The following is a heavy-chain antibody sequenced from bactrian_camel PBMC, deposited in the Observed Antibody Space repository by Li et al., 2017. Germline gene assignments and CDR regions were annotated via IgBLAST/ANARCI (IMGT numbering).Heavy chain of an antibody. CDR2: IDADGET. D-gene: IGHD5*01. J-gene: IGHJ4*01. CDR1: TGTFRSAC. V-gene: IGHV3S9*01. Sequence: VESGGGSVQAGGSLRLSCAARTGTFRSACMGWIRQVSGQEREGVASIDADGETSYVDSVKGRFTISRDNAKNTLYLQMNSLKPEDTAMYFCAADRCFAGRNWDQPLRYNYWGQGTQVTVS. CDR3: AADRCFAGRNWDQPLRYNY.